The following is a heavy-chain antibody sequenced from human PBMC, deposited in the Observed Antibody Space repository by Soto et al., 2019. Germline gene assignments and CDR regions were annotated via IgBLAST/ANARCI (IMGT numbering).Heavy chain of an antibody. CDR1: GFTFSSYA. CDR3: AKDLFRIAVAGDY. J-gene: IGHJ4*02. V-gene: IGHV3-23*01. CDR2: ISGSGGST. Sequence: XVSLRLSCAASGFTFSSYAMSWVRQAPGKGLEWVSAISGSGGSTYYADSVKGRFTISRDNSKNTLYLQMNSLRAEDTAVYYCAKDLFRIAVAGDYWGQGTLVTVSS. D-gene: IGHD6-19*01.